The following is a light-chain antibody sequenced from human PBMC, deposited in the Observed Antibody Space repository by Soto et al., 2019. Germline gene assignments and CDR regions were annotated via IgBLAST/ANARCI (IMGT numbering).Light chain of an antibody. V-gene: IGLV2-11*01. Sequence: QSVLTQPRSVSGSPGQSVTISCTGTSSDVGGYNYVSWYQQHPGKAPKLMISDVSKRPSGVPDRFSGSKSDNTASLNISGLQAEDEADYYCCSYAGSYTLVFGTGTKLTVL. CDR3: CSYAGSYTLV. J-gene: IGLJ1*01. CDR1: SSDVGGYNY. CDR2: DVS.